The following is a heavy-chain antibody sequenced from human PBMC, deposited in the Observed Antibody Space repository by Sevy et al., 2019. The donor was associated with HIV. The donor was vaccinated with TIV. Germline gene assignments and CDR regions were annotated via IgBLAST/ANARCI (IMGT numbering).Heavy chain of an antibody. Sequence: GGSLRLSCKASGFIFSRYGVHWVRQAPGKGLEWVASIFNDGKTKYYGDAVKGRFTNSRDDSKNTLYLQMDSLRAEDTAVYYCARESGSDWYLDYWGQGTLVTVSS. D-gene: IGHD1-26*01. CDR2: IFNDGKTK. CDR1: GFIFSRYG. J-gene: IGHJ4*02. V-gene: IGHV3-33*01. CDR3: ARESGSDWYLDY.